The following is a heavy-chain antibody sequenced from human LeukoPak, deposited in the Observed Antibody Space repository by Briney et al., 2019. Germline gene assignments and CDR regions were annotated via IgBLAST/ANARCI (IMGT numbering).Heavy chain of an antibody. CDR3: ASLYYYGSGSYYKPTLVAFDI. V-gene: IGHV1-2*02. CDR2: INPNGGDT. Sequence: ASVQVSCKASGYTFTGYYMHWLRQAPAQGIEWMGWINPNGGDTKYRQHFKGRVTMTRDTSISTSYMELSRLRSDDTAVYYCASLYYYGSGSYYKPTLVAFDIWGQGTMVTVSS. D-gene: IGHD3-10*01. CDR1: GYTFTGYY. J-gene: IGHJ3*02.